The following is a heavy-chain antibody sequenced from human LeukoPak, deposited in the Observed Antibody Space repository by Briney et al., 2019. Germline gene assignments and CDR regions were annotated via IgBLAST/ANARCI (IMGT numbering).Heavy chain of an antibody. J-gene: IGHJ4*02. CDR1: GGTFSSYA. CDR2: IIPIFGTA. V-gene: IGHV1-69*05. CDR3: ARVVYYGGYGELDY. D-gene: IGHD4-23*01. Sequence: GASVKVSCKASGGTFSSYAISWVRQAPGQGLEWMGGIIPIFGTANYAQKLQGRVTMTTDTSTSTAYMELRSLRSDDTAVYYCARVVYYGGYGELDYWGQGTLVTVSS.